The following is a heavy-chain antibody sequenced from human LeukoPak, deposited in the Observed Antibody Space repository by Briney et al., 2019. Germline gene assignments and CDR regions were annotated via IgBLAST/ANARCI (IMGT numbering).Heavy chain of an antibody. CDR2: IYYSGST. D-gene: IGHD4-17*01. CDR1: GGSISNYY. V-gene: IGHV4-59*01. Sequence: PSETLSLTCTVSGGSISNYYWSWIRQPPGKGLEWIGYIYYSGSTNYSPSLESRVTISVDTSKNQFSLKLSSVTAADTAVYYCARGGGYGDSQNRIGAFDIWGQGTMVTVSS. J-gene: IGHJ3*02. CDR3: ARGGGYGDSQNRIGAFDI.